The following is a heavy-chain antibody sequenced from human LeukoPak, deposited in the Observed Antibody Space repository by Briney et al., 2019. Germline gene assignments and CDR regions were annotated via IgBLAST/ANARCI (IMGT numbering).Heavy chain of an antibody. Sequence: GESLQISCKGSGYSFTSYWIGWVRPMPGKGLEWMGIIYPGDSDTRYSPSFQGQVTISADKSISTAYLQWSSLKASDTAMYYCARQAASGLDAFDTWGQGTMVTVSS. J-gene: IGHJ3*02. CDR1: GYSFTSYW. D-gene: IGHD6-13*01. V-gene: IGHV5-51*01. CDR3: ARQAASGLDAFDT. CDR2: IYPGDSDT.